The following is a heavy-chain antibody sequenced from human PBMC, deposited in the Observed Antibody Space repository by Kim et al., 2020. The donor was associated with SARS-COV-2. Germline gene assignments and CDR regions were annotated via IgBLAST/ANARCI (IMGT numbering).Heavy chain of an antibody. J-gene: IGHJ4*02. Sequence: SETLSLTCTVSGGSMSSYYWTWIRQPPGKGLEWIGYIHKSGNTNYNPPLKSRVTISVDTSKNQFSLKLTSVTAADTAGYYCARALYSSNWSNFDFWGQGTLVTVSS. CDR3: ARALYSSNWSNFDF. CDR2: IHKSGNT. D-gene: IGHD6-13*01. CDR1: GGSMSSYY. V-gene: IGHV4-59*13.